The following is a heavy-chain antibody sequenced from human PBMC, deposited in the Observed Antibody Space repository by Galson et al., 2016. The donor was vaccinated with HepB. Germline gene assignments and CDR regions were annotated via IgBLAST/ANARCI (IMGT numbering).Heavy chain of an antibody. J-gene: IGHJ5*02. CDR2: VLYGGNT. CDR3: ARVKRYCSRNSCYFDP. Sequence: SETLSLTCTVSGGSVSRGGYYWSWIRQHPGKGLEWIGDVLYGGNTNYNPSLKGRVTISVDASKNLVSLRLSSVTAADTAVYYCARVKRYCSRNSCYFDPWGQGTLVTVSS. V-gene: IGHV4-61*03. CDR1: GGSVSRGGYY. D-gene: IGHD2-15*01.